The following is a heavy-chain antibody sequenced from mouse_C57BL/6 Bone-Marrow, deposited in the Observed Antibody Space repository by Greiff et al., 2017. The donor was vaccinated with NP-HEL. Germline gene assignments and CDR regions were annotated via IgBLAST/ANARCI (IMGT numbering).Heavy chain of an antibody. Sequence: VQLQQSGAELVRPGASVKLSCKASGYTFTDYYINWVKQRPGQGLEWIARIYPGSGNTYYNEKFKGQATLTAEKSSSTAYMQLSSLTSEDSAVYFCATLVRYFDVWGTGTTVTVSS. D-gene: IGHD6-2*01. CDR2: IYPGSGNT. J-gene: IGHJ1*03. CDR3: ATLVRYFDV. CDR1: GYTFTDYY. V-gene: IGHV1-76*01.